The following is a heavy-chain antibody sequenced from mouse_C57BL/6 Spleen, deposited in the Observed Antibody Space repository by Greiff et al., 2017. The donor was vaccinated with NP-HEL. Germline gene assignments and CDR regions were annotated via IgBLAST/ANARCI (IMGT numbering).Heavy chain of an antibody. CDR1: GYTFTDYN. CDR2: INPNNGGT. Sequence: EVQLQQSGPELVKPGASVKIPCKASGYTFTDYNMDWVKQSHGKSLEWIGDINPNNGGTIYNQKFKGKATLTVDKSSSTAYMEPRSLTSEDTAVYYCARQGDYLDYWGQGTTLTVAS. CDR3: ARQGDYLDY. D-gene: IGHD2-13*01. V-gene: IGHV1-18*01. J-gene: IGHJ2*01.